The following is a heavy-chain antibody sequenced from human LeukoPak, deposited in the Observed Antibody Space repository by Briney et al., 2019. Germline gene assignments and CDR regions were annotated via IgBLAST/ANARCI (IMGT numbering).Heavy chain of an antibody. J-gene: IGHJ6*03. CDR3: ARHQLGGSSSSHHYYYMDV. CDR1: GYSFTSYW. CDR2: IYPGDSDT. Sequence: GESLKISCKGSGYSFTSYWIGWVRQMPGKGLEWMGIIYPGDSDTRYSPSFQGQVTISADKSISTAYLQWSSLKASDTAMYYCARHQLGGSSSSHHYYYMDVWGKGTTVTVSS. D-gene: IGHD6-6*01. V-gene: IGHV5-51*01.